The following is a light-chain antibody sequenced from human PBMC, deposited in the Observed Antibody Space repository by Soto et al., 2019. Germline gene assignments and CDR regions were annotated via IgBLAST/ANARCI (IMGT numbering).Light chain of an antibody. J-gene: IGLJ1*01. CDR3: SSFRSGTTL. CDR2: EVS. CDR1: SSGIGGYNF. Sequence: QSVLTQHASVSGSPGQSITISCTGTSSGIGGYNFVSWYHQHPGKAPNLMIYEVSNRPSGVSDRFSGSKSGNTASLTISGLQAEYEADYYCSSFRSGTTLFGTGTKVTVL. V-gene: IGLV2-14*01.